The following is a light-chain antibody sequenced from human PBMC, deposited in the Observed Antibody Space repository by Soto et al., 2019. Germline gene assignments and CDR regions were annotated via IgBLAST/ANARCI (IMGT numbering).Light chain of an antibody. Sequence: DIQMTQSPSTLSASVGDRVTITCRASQSIRSWLAWYQQKPGKAPKLLIYKASFLESGVPSRFSGSGSGTEFTLTISSLQPDDFATYYCQQYDSYWRTFGQGTKVEIK. J-gene: IGKJ1*01. V-gene: IGKV1-5*03. CDR3: QQYDSYWRT. CDR2: KAS. CDR1: QSIRSW.